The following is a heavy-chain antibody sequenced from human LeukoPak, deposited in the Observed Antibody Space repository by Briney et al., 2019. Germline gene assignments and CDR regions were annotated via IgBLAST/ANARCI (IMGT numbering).Heavy chain of an antibody. D-gene: IGHD4-17*01. CDR3: AKGGVDH. Sequence: GGSLRLSCAASGXTFSTYAMNWVRQAPGKGLEWVSGISGSGVSTYYTDSVKGRFTISRDNSRNTLSLQMNNLRAEDTAIYYCAKGGVDHWGQGTLVTVSS. CDR1: GXTFSTYA. CDR2: ISGSGVST. J-gene: IGHJ4*02. V-gene: IGHV3-23*01.